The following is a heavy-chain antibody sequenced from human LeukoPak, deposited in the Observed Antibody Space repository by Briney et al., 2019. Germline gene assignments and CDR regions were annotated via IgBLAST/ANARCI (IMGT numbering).Heavy chain of an antibody. D-gene: IGHD5-24*01. CDR2: IYHSGST. V-gene: IGHV4-59*12. J-gene: IGHJ3*02. CDR1: GGSISGSY. Sequence: PSETLSLTCTVSGGSISGSYWNWIRQSPGKGLEWLGYIYHSGSTNYNPSLKSRLSISIDKSKSQFSLRLKSMTAADAAVYYCATVEGVTTINNDAFNIWGQGTTVTVSS. CDR3: ATVEGVTTINNDAFNI.